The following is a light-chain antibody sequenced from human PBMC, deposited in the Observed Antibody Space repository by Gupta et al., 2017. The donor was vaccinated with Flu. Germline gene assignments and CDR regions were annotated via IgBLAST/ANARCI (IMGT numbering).Light chain of an antibody. CDR1: QTINTW. CDR3: QQYNDYSPDA. CDR2: KAS. J-gene: IGKJ2*01. V-gene: IGKV1-5*03. Sequence: DIQMTQSPSTLSASVGDRVTITCRASQTINTWLAWYQHKPGKAPNLLIYKASTLESGVPSRFSGSGSGTEFTLTISSLQPDDFATYYCQQYNDYSPDAFGQGTKLEI.